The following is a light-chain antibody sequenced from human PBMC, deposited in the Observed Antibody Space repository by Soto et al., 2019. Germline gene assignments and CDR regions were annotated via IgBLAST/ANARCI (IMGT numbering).Light chain of an antibody. CDR2: DAF. Sequence: EIVLTQSPATLSLSTGERATLSCRASQSVSSYLAWYQQKPGQAPRLLIYDAFNRATGIPARFSGSGSGTEFTLTITSLQPDDFATYYCQQYNSYPWTFGHGTKVDI. V-gene: IGKV3-11*01. CDR1: QSVSSY. CDR3: QQYNSYPWT. J-gene: IGKJ1*01.